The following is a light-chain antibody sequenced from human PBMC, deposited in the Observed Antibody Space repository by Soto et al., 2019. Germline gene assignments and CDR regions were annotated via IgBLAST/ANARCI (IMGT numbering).Light chain of an antibody. Sequence: EIVMTQSPATVSVSPGERATLSCRASQSISSNLAWYQQKPGQAPGLLIYGASTRATGIPATFSGSGSGTEFTLTISSLQSEDFAVYYCQQYNNWPFTFGPGTKVDIK. CDR1: QSISSN. V-gene: IGKV3-15*01. J-gene: IGKJ3*01. CDR2: GAS. CDR3: QQYNNWPFT.